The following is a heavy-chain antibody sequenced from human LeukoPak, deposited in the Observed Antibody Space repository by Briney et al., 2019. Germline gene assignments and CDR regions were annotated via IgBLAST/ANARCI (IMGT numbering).Heavy chain of an antibody. CDR3: ARDRIAAAGWFDP. CDR1: GFTFSNYA. D-gene: IGHD6-13*01. J-gene: IGHJ5*02. V-gene: IGHV3-30-3*01. CDR2: ISYDGSNK. Sequence: PGRSLRLSCAASGFTFSNYAMHWVRQAPGKGLEWVAVISYDGSNKYYADSVKGRFTISRDNSKNTLYLQMNSLRAEDTAVYYCARDRIAAAGWFDPWGQGTLVTVSS.